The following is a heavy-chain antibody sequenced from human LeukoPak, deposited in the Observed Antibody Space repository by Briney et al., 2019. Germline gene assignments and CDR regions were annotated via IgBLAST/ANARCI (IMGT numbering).Heavy chain of an antibody. CDR1: GFTFSSYS. CDR3: AREDMTTVMIDY. V-gene: IGHV3-21*01. Sequence: GGSLRLSCAASGFTFSSYSMNWVRQAPGKGLEWVSSISSSSSYIYYADSVKGRFTISRDNAKNLLYLQMNSLRAEDTAVYYCAREDMTTVMIDYWGQGTLVTVSS. D-gene: IGHD4-17*01. J-gene: IGHJ4*02. CDR2: ISSSSSYI.